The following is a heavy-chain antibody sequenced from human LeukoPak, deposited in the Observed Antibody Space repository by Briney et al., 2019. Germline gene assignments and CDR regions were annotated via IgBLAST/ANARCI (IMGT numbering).Heavy chain of an antibody. CDR1: GFTFSSYR. Sequence: GGSLRLSCAASGFTFSSYRMSWVRQAPGKGLEWVANIKQDGSEKYYVDSVKGRFTISRDNAKNSLYLQMNSLRAEDTAVYYCARDLRVDFWSGPGGYWGQGTLVTVSS. D-gene: IGHD3-3*01. J-gene: IGHJ4*02. V-gene: IGHV3-7*01. CDR2: IKQDGSEK. CDR3: ARDLRVDFWSGPGGY.